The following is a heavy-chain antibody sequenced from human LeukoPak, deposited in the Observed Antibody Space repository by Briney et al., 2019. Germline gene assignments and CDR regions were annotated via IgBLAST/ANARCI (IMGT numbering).Heavy chain of an antibody. CDR1: GFNFNNYW. V-gene: IGHV3-7*01. Sequence: GGSLRLSCAASGFNFNNYWMSWLRQAPGKGLEWVANIKDDGSEEYYVDSVKGRFTISRDNAKNSLYLQMNSLRAEDTAVYYCARDVAIFTYYGMDVWGQGTTVTVSS. D-gene: IGHD3-3*01. CDR3: ARDVAIFTYYGMDV. J-gene: IGHJ6*02. CDR2: IKDDGSEE.